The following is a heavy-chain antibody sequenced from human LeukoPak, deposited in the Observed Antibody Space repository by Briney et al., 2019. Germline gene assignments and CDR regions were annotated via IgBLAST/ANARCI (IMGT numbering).Heavy chain of an antibody. J-gene: IGHJ4*02. CDR1: GVSFSSYY. CDR2: IYYSGNT. V-gene: IGHV4-59*01. CDR3: ARAVITFGVPVAKGFDC. D-gene: IGHD3-16*01. Sequence: ASETLSLTCTVSGVSFSSYYWSWIRQPPGKGLEWIGYIYYSGNTDYTPSLKSRVTMSLDTSKNQFSLNLNSVTAADTAVYYCARAVITFGVPVAKGFDCWGQGALVTVSS.